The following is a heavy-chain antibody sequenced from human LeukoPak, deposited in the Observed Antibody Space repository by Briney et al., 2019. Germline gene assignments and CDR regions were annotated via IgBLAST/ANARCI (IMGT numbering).Heavy chain of an antibody. CDR1: GFPFSSYA. V-gene: IGHV3-33*08. D-gene: IGHD2-15*01. CDR2: IWYDGSNK. Sequence: PGGSLRLSCVVSGFPFSSYAMSWVRQAPGKGLEWVAVIWYDGSNKYYADSVKGRFTISRDNSKNTLYLQMNSLRAEDTAVYYCARPLGHCSGGTCYFAYWGQGTLVTVSS. J-gene: IGHJ4*02. CDR3: ARPLGHCSGGTCYFAY.